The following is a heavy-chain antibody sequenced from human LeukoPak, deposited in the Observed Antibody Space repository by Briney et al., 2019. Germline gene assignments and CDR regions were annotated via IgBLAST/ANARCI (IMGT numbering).Heavy chain of an antibody. J-gene: IGHJ4*02. CDR1: GYSFTSYW. CDR3: ARSPGYSSGWLVRRVDYYFDY. V-gene: IGHV5-51*01. Sequence: GESLKISCKGSGYSFTSYWIGWVRQMPGKGLEWMGIIYLGYSDTRYSPSFQGQVIISADKSISTAYLQWSSLKASDTAMYYCARSPGYSSGWLVRRVDYYFDYWGQGTLVTVST. CDR2: IYLGYSDT. D-gene: IGHD6-19*01.